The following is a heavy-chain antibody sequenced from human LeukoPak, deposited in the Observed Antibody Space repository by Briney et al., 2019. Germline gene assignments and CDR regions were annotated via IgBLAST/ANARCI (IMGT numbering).Heavy chain of an antibody. CDR2: ISAYNGNT. D-gene: IGHD3-3*01. J-gene: IGHJ6*03. CDR3: ARGLRFLEWTTNYYFYMDV. CDR1: GYTFTSYG. V-gene: IGHV1-18*01. Sequence: ASVKVSCKASGYTFTSYGISWVRQAPGQGLEWMGWISAYNGNTNYAQKLQGRVTMTTDTSTSTAYMELRSLRSEDTAVYYCARGLRFLEWTTNYYFYMDVWGTGTTVTVSS.